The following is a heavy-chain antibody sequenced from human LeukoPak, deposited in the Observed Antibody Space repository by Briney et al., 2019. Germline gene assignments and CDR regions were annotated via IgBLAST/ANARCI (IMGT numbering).Heavy chain of an antibody. D-gene: IGHD5-18*01. CDR2: INTDGSTT. J-gene: IGHJ4*02. V-gene: IGHV3-74*01. Sequence: PGGSLGLSCAASGFTFSSSWMHWVRQAPGEGLVWVSRINTDGSTTTYADSVKGRFTISRDNAKNTLYLQMNSLRVEDTAVYYCARVVTSNFDYWGQGTLVTVSS. CDR1: GFTFSSSW. CDR3: ARVVTSNFDY.